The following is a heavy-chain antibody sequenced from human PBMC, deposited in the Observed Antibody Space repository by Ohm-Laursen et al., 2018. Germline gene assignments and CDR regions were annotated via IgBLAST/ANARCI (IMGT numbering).Heavy chain of an antibody. CDR1: GFTFSSYS. V-gene: IGHV3-21*01. CDR3: ARRRSIDY. Sequence: SLRLPCSASGFTFSSYSMNWVRQAPGKGLEWVSSISSSSSYIYYADSVKGRFTISRDNAKNSLYLQMNSLRAEDTAVYYCARRRSIDYWGQGTLVTVSS. J-gene: IGHJ4*02. CDR2: ISSSSSYI.